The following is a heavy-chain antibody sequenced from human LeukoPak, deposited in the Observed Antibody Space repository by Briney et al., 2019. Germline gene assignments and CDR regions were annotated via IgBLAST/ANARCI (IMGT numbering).Heavy chain of an antibody. D-gene: IGHD3-22*01. Sequence: ASVKVSCKASGYTFTSYGISWVRQAPGQGLEWMGWVSAYNGNTNYAQKLQGRVTMTTDTSTSTAYMELRSLRSDDTAVYYCARTFAKRPIYDSSGYYFPWGQGTLVAVSS. CDR3: ARTFAKRPIYDSSGYYFP. CDR2: VSAYNGNT. CDR1: GYTFTSYG. J-gene: IGHJ4*02. V-gene: IGHV1-18*01.